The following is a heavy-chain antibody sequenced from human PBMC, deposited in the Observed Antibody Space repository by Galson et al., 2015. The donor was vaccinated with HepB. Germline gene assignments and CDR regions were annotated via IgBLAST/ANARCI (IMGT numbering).Heavy chain of an antibody. Sequence: SLRLSCAASGFTFTNYAMNWVRQAPGKGLEWVSSISVSGGSTYYADSVKGRFTISRDNSKNTLYLQMNSLRAGDTAVYYCARSTQFSARPRIGYFPDAFDIWGQGTMVTVSS. V-gene: IGHV3-23*01. CDR2: ISVSGGST. CDR3: ARSTQFSARPRIGYFPDAFDI. J-gene: IGHJ3*02. D-gene: IGHD2/OR15-2a*01. CDR1: GFTFTNYA.